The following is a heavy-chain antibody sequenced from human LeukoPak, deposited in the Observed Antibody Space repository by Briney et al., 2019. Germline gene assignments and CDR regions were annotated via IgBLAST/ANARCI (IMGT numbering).Heavy chain of an antibody. J-gene: IGHJ4*02. CDR3: ARGRPHGNDY. CDR2: IASDGSST. V-gene: IGHV3-74*01. Sequence: QAGGSLRLSCAASGSTFSSYWMNWVRQAPGKGLVWVSRIASDGSSTTYADSVKGRFRISRDNAKNTLYLQMNSLRVEDTAVYYCARGRPHGNDYWGQGTLVTVSS. D-gene: IGHD4-23*01. CDR1: GSTFSSYW.